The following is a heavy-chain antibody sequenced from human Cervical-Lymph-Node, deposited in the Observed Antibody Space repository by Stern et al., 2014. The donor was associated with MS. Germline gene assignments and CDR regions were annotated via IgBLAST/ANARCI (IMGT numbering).Heavy chain of an antibody. CDR2: IMSRLEAT. Sequence: QVQLAQSGADVKRPASSVNVSCKAYGDTIDRFTVNWERQDPGLPLEWIVGIMSRLEATKFARKYRPRLTLSTDKSTQPVYIEFTSLTADDTAMYYCVRGMSGFDFWYFDLWGRGTLVIVSS. V-gene: IGHV1-69*16. J-gene: IGHJ2*01. D-gene: IGHD3-9*01. CDR1: GDTIDRFT. CDR3: VRGMSGFDFWYFDL.